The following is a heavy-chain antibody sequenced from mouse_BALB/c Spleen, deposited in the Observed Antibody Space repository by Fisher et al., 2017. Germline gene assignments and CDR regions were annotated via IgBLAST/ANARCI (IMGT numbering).Heavy chain of an antibody. CDR3: ARGGQTGTYDFDV. Sequence: KFKGKATFTVDTSSSTAYMQFNSLTSEDSAVYYCARGGQTGTYDFDVWGAGTTVTVSS. V-gene: IGHV1S34*01. D-gene: IGHD4-1*01. J-gene: IGHJ1*01.